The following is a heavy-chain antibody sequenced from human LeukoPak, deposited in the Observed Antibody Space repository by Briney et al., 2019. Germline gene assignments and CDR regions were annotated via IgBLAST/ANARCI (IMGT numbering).Heavy chain of an antibody. D-gene: IGHD3-22*01. CDR3: TKNVGYSDVFDI. V-gene: IGHV3-43*02. J-gene: IGHJ3*02. CDR2: ISGDGGRT. CDR1: VFIFDDYA. Sequence: GGSLRLSCAASVFIFDDYAIHWVRQAPGKGLEWVSLISGDGGRTYYTDSVKGRFTISRDNSKHSLYLQMNSLRTEDTALYYCTKNVGYSDVFDIWGQGTMVTVSS.